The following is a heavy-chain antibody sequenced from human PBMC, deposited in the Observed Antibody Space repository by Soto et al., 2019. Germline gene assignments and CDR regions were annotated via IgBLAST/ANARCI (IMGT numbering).Heavy chain of an antibody. V-gene: IGHV5-10-1*01. D-gene: IGHD2-2*01. J-gene: IGHJ6*02. CDR1: GYIFTSYW. Sequence: PGESLKISCNGSGYIFTSYWISWGRQMPGKGLEWMGRIDPSDSYTNYSPSFQGHVTISADKSISTAYLQWSSLKASDTAMYYCARHRKGYCSSTSCYYYYYYGMDVWGQGTTVTV. CDR3: ARHRKGYCSSTSCYYYYYYGMDV. CDR2: IDPSDSYT.